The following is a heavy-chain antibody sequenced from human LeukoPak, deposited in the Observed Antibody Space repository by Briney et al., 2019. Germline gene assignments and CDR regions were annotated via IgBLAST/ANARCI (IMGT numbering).Heavy chain of an antibody. CDR1: GPPLSTSGSY. D-gene: IGHD1-7*01. Sequence: PSQTLSLTCTVSGPPLSTSGSYWPRIPQHPGKGREWIGYIYYTGNIYSNPAFKGRVTMSVDTSKNQFSLKLSSVTAGDTAVYYCARDRAVGLGTSYYNYGVDVWGQGTSVTVSS. V-gene: IGHV4-31*03. CDR3: ARDRAVGLGTSYYNYGVDV. CDR2: IYYTGNI. J-gene: IGHJ6*02.